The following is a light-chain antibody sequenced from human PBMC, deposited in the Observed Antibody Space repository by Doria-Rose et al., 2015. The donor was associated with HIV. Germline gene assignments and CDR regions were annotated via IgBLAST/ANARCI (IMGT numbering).Light chain of an antibody. CDR3: YQYGTSWT. J-gene: IGKJ1*01. CDR1: QSFSSTY. CDR2: DGS. V-gene: IGKV3-20*01. Sequence: EIVLTQSPGTLSLSPGERATLSRRASQSFSSTYLAWYQQKPGQAPSLLIYDGSTRATGIPDRFSASGSGTDFTLTINRLEPEDFALYYCYQYGTSWTFGQGTKVEI.